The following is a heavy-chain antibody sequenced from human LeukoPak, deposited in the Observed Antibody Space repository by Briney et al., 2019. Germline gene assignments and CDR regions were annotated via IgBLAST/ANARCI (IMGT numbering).Heavy chain of an antibody. CDR1: GGTFNSYA. J-gene: IGHJ4*02. CDR3: ARDDGSYSKLRY. D-gene: IGHD1-26*01. Sequence: SVKVSCKASGGTFNSYAISWVRQAPGQGLEWMGGIIPIFGTANYAQKFQGRVTITTDESTSTAYMELSSLRSEDTAVYYCARDDGSYSKLRYWGQGTLVTVSS. CDR2: IIPIFGTA. V-gene: IGHV1-69*05.